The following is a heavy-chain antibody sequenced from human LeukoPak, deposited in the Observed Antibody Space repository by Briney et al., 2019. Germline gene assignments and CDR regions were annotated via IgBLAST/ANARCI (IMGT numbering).Heavy chain of an antibody. CDR1: GYTFTSYD. Sequence: ASVTVSCTASGYTFTSYDINWVRQATGQGREWMGWMNPNSGNTGYAQKFQGRVTMTRNTSISTAYMELSSLRSEDTAVYYCARGRVTIFGVVIDYYGMDVWGQGTTVTVSS. CDR3: ARGRVTIFGVVIDYYGMDV. D-gene: IGHD3-3*01. J-gene: IGHJ6*02. CDR2: MNPNSGNT. V-gene: IGHV1-8*01.